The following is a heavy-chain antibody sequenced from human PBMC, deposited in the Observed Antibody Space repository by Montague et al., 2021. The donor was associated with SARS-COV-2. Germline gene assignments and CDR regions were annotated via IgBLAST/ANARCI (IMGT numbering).Heavy chain of an antibody. CDR3: ARRGYSYGWGD. D-gene: IGHD5-18*01. CDR2: VDYSGNT. Sequence: SETLSLTCTVTGGPISGSSDYWGWIRQSPGKGLEWIASVDYSGNTYYSPSLKSRLTISVDTSKNQFSLKLNSVTAADTALYYCARRGYSYGWGDWGQGPLVTVSS. J-gene: IGHJ4*02. V-gene: IGHV4-39*07. CDR1: GGPISGSSDY.